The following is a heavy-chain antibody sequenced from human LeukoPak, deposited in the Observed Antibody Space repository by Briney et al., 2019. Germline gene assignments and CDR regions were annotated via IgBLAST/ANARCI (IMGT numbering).Heavy chain of an antibody. D-gene: IGHD6-13*01. Sequence: SETLSLTCTVSGGSISSSSYYWGWIRQPPGKGLEWIGSIYCSGSTYHNPSLKSRVTISVDTAKNQFSLKLSSVTAADTAVYYCARDPLTGSWPREYYYYGMDVWGQXTTVXVSS. V-gene: IGHV4-39*07. CDR2: IYCSGST. CDR1: GGSISSSSYY. J-gene: IGHJ6*02. CDR3: ARDPLTGSWPREYYYYGMDV.